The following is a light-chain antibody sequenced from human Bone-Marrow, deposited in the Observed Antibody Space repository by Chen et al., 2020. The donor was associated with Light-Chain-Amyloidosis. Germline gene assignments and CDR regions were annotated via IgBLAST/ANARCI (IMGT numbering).Light chain of an antibody. V-gene: IGKV3-20*01. Sequence: ILLTQSPGTLSLSPGERATLSCRASQSVASDYVAWYQQKPGQAPRLLIYDASSRAPGIPDRFSGSESGIDFTLTISRVEPEDFAVYYCQQDGSSPVTFGQGTKVEIK. CDR3: QQDGSSPVT. CDR2: DAS. CDR1: QSVASDY. J-gene: IGKJ1*01.